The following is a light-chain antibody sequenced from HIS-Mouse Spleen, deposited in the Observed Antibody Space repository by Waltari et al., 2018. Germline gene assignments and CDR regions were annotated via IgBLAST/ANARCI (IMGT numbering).Light chain of an antibody. CDR2: EGS. CDR3: CSYAGSSTYV. V-gene: IGLV2-23*01. Sequence: QSALTQPAPVSGSPGPSITHPCPCTRRDFGGYNLFPWYQQHPGKAPKLMIYEGSKRPSGVSNRFSGSKSGNTASLTISGLQAEDEADYYCCSYAGSSTYVFGTGTKVTVL. CDR1: RRDFGGYNL. J-gene: IGLJ1*01.